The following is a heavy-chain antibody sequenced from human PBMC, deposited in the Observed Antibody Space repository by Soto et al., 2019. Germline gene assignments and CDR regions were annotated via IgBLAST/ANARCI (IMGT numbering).Heavy chain of an antibody. CDR2: IYLDDDK. Sequence: QSTLKESGPTLVKPIQTLTLPCTFSGFSLSTSGLGLVWIRQPPGKALEWLALIYLDDDKRYRPSLKSRLTITKDTSKNQVVLTMTNMDPVDTATYYCAHRRRGSYFDYWGHGTLVTVSS. V-gene: IGHV2-5*02. D-gene: IGHD3-16*01. CDR1: GFSLSTSGLG. CDR3: AHRRRGSYFDY. J-gene: IGHJ4*01.